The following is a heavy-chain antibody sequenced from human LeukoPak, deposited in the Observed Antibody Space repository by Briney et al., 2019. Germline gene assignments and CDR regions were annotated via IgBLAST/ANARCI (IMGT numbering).Heavy chain of an antibody. CDR2: IYYSGST. J-gene: IGHJ3*02. D-gene: IGHD3-3*01. CDR1: GGSISSYY. V-gene: IGHV4-59*12. CDR3: ARGTLRFLEWLSDHGAFDI. Sequence: SETLSLTCTVSGGSISSYYWSWIRQPPGKGLEWIGYIYYSGSTNYNPSLKSRVTISVDTSKNQFSLKLSSVTAADTAVYYCARGTLRFLEWLSDHGAFDIWGQGTMVTVSS.